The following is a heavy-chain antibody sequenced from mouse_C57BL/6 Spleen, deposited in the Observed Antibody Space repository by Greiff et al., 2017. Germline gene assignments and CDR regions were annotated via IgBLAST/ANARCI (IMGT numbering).Heavy chain of an antibody. D-gene: IGHD1-1*01. CDR3: ARQGTTVVEGY. CDR2: IYPSDSET. J-gene: IGHJ2*01. Sequence: VQLQQPGAELVRPGSSVKLSCKASGYTFTSYWMDWVKQRPGQGLEWIGNIYPSDSETHYNQKFKDKATLTVDKSASTAYMQLSSLTSEDSAVYYCARQGTTVVEGYWGQGTTLTVSS. V-gene: IGHV1-61*01. CDR1: GYTFTSYW.